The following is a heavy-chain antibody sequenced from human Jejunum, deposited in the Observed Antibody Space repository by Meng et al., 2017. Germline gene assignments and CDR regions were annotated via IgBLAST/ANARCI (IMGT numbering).Heavy chain of an antibody. Sequence: VHVPGAGPGLVMPSETPSLICAVPGCSVSSAGYQWSWIRQPPGKGLEWIGYASTNYNPSLKSRVTISVDTSKNQFSLRLTSVTAADTAVYYCARDHMGSLDYWGQGILVTVSS. V-gene: IGHV4-61*08. CDR2: AST. D-gene: IGHD1-26*01. CDR3: ARDHMGSLDY. J-gene: IGHJ4*02. CDR1: GCSVSSAGYQ.